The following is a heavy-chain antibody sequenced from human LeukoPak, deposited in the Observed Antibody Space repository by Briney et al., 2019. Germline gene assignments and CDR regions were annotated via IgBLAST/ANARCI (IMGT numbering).Heavy chain of an antibody. Sequence: ASVKVSCKASGGTFSSYAISWVRQAPGQGLEWMGGIIPIFGTANYAQKFQGRVTITADEFTSTAYMELSSLRSEDTAVYYCARGTLTAPRSAFDIWGQGTMVTVSS. V-gene: IGHV1-69*13. J-gene: IGHJ3*02. CDR3: ARGTLTAPRSAFDI. D-gene: IGHD1-14*01. CDR2: IIPIFGTA. CDR1: GGTFSSYA.